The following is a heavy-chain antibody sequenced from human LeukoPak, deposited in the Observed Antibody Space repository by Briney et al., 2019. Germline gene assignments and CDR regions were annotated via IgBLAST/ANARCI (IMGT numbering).Heavy chain of an antibody. J-gene: IGHJ4*02. CDR1: GGSFSGYY. CDR2: INHSGST. Sequence: SETLSLTCAVYGGSFSGYYWSWIRQPPGKGLEWIGEINHSGSTNYNPSLKSRVTISVDTSKNQFSLKLSSVTAADTAVYYCARGRRWLQFKPFDYWGQGTLVNVSS. V-gene: IGHV4-34*01. D-gene: IGHD5-24*01. CDR3: ARGRRWLQFKPFDY.